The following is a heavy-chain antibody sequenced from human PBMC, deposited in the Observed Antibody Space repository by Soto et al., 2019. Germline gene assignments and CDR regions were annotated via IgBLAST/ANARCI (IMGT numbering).Heavy chain of an antibody. CDR3: ARHVAVPRTRGFDY. CDR1: GGSISDNW. J-gene: IGHJ4*02. V-gene: IGHV4-4*02. D-gene: IGHD2-15*01. CDR2: IYHSGTT. Sequence: QVQLQESGPGLVKPSGTLSLTCAVAGGSISDNWWSWVRQAPGKGLEWIGEIYHSGTTYYNPSLKGRVIILFDKPASQISLTLSSVTAADTAVYYCARHVAVPRTRGFDYWGQGALVAVSS.